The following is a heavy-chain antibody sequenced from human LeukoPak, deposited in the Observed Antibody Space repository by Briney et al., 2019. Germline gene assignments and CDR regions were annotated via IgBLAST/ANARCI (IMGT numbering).Heavy chain of an antibody. CDR1: GFIFNNYG. V-gene: IGHV3-23*01. D-gene: IGHD3-22*01. CDR2: TSNDGGGT. J-gene: IGHJ5*02. CDR3: AKGSSGYFADL. Sequence: PGGSLRLSCAASGFIFNNYGLIWVRQAPGKGLEWVSATSNDGGGTQYADFVEGRFTISRDNSKNTLFLQMSSLRAEDTALYYCAKGSSGYFADLWGQGTLVTVSS.